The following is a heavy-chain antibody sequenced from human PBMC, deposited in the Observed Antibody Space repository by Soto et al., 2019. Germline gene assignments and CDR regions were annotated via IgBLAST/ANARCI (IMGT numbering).Heavy chain of an antibody. D-gene: IGHD1-1*01. CDR2: IIPIFGTA. CDR1: GGTFSSYA. CDR3: ASHFNLYNWNDRAHYYYYYGMDV. Sequence: ASVKVSCKASGGTFSSYAISWVRQAPGQGLEWMGGIIPIFGTANYAQKFQGRVTITADESTSTAYMELSSLRSEDTAVYYCASHFNLYNWNDRAHYYYYYGMDVWGQGTTVTVSS. J-gene: IGHJ6*02. V-gene: IGHV1-69*13.